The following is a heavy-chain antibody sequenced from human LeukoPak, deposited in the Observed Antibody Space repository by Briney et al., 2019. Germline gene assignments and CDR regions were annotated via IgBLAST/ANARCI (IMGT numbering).Heavy chain of an antibody. Sequence: ASVKVSCKASGYTFTGYYMHWVRQAPGQGLEWMGWINPNSGGTNYARKFQGRVTMTRDTSISTAYMELSRLRSDDTAVYYCARGPEWYSSGWYAGDVDYWGQGTLVTVSS. CDR2: INPNSGGT. D-gene: IGHD6-19*01. CDR3: ARGPEWYSSGWYAGDVDY. J-gene: IGHJ4*02. CDR1: GYTFTGYY. V-gene: IGHV1-2*02.